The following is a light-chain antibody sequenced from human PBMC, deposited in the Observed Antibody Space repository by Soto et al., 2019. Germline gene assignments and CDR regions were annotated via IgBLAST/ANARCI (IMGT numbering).Light chain of an antibody. V-gene: IGKV1-33*01. J-gene: IGKJ3*01. CDR3: QQYDNLPPFT. CDR1: QDIRTS. Sequence: DIQMTQSPSSLSASVGARVSITCQASQDIRTSLSWFQQKPGRAPKLLIYGASNLETGVPSRFRGSGSGTDFTFTISSLQPEDIATDYCQQYDNLPPFTFGPGTKVDIK. CDR2: GAS.